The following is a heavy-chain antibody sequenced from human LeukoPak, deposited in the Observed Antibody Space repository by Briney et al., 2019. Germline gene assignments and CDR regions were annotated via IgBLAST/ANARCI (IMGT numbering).Heavy chain of an antibody. CDR1: GSTFSSYA. CDR3: AKGIGGGGGYSSKVDY. J-gene: IGHJ4*02. V-gene: IGHV3-30-3*01. D-gene: IGHD4-23*01. CDR2: ISYDGSNK. Sequence: PGGSLRLSCAASGSTFSSYAMHWVRQAPGKGLEWVAVISYDGSNKYYADSVKGRFTISRDNSKNTLYLQMNSLRAEDTAIYYCAKGIGGGGGYSSKVDYWGQGTLVTVSS.